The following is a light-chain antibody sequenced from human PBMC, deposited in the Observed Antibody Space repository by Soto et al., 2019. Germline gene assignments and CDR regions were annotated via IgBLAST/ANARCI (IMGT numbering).Light chain of an antibody. CDR1: SSNIGAGYD. CDR3: LSFDSSLSVV. V-gene: IGLV1-40*01. CDR2: GNT. Sequence: QSVLTQPPSVSGAPGQRVTISCTGSSSNIGAGYDVHWYQQLPGRAPKLLIYGNTNRPSGVPDRFSGSKSVTSASLAITGLQAEYEADYYCLSFDSSLSVVFGGVTKVTVL. J-gene: IGLJ2*01.